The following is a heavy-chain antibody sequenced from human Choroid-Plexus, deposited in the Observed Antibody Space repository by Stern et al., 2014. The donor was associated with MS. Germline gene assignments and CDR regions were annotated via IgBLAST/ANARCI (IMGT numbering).Heavy chain of an antibody. J-gene: IGHJ5*02. CDR1: GFTFGSCA. V-gene: IGHV3-30*18. Sequence: VHLVESGGGVAQPGRPLGLSCVASGFTFGSCAMHWVRQAPGKGLEWAXGVSYDGSNKYYADSVKGRFTISRDNSQNTLYMQMSSLRPEDTAVYYCAKDRQYLTYFFDHWGQGSLVTVSS. D-gene: IGHD2/OR15-2a*01. CDR2: VSYDGSNK. CDR3: AKDRQYLTYFFDH.